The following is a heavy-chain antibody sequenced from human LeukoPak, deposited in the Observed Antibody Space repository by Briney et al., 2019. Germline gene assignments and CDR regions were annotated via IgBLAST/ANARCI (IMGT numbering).Heavy chain of an antibody. Sequence: GRSLRLSCAASGFTFSSYGMHWVRQAPGKGLEWVAVISYDGSNKYYADSVKGRFTISRDNSKNTLYLQMNSLRAEDTAVYCCARGGWFDPWGQGTLVTVSS. CDR3: ARGGWFDP. J-gene: IGHJ5*02. V-gene: IGHV3-30*03. CDR2: ISYDGSNK. CDR1: GFTFSSYG.